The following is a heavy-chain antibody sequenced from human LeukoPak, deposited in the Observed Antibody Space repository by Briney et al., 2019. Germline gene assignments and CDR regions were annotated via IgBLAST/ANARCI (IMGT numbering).Heavy chain of an antibody. J-gene: IGHJ4*02. CDR1: GYTFTSYD. Sequence: ASVKVSCKASGYTFTSYDINWVRQATGQGLEWMGWMNPNSGNTGYAQKFQGRVTMTMNTSISTAYMELSSLRSEDTAVSYCATPYYYGSGSYGYWGQGTLVTVSS. D-gene: IGHD3-10*01. CDR2: MNPNSGNT. V-gene: IGHV1-8*01. CDR3: ATPYYYGSGSYGY.